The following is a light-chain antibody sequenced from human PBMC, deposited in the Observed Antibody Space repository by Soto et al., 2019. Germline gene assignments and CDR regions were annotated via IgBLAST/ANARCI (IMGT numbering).Light chain of an antibody. CDR2: KTS. V-gene: IGKV1-5*03. CDR1: QSISDW. J-gene: IGKJ2*01. CDR3: QQYSDYPYT. Sequence: DIQMTQSPSTLSSSVGDRVTITCRASQSISDWLAWYQQKPGKAPKVLIYKTSRLESGVPSRFSGSGSGTEFTLTITGLQADDFATYYCQQYSDYPYTFGQGTKLDIK.